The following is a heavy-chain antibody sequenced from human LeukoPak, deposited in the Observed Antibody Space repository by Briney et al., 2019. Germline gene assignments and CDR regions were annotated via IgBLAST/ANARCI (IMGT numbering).Heavy chain of an antibody. Sequence: GGSLRLSCVASGFTFSWYWMSWVRQAPGKGLEWVANMKQDGRDSHYVDSVKGRFTISRDYAKKSVYLEMNSLRAEDTAVYYCAKDTTGDQWPSYYWGQGTLVTVSS. CDR1: GFTFSWYW. CDR3: AKDTTGDQWPSYY. J-gene: IGHJ4*02. V-gene: IGHV3-7*04. D-gene: IGHD6-19*01. CDR2: MKQDGRDS.